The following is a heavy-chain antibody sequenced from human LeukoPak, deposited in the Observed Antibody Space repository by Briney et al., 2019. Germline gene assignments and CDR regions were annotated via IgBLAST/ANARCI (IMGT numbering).Heavy chain of an antibody. CDR3: ARDRSAPYGDYVWGFDY. Sequence: SETLSLTCAVSGGSISSSNWWSWVRQPPGKGLEWIGEIYHSGSTNYNPSLKSRVTISVDKSKNQFSLKLSSVTAADTAVYYCARDRSAPYGDYVWGFDYWGQGTLVTVSS. J-gene: IGHJ4*02. CDR2: IYHSGST. CDR1: GGSISSSNW. V-gene: IGHV4-4*02. D-gene: IGHD3-16*01.